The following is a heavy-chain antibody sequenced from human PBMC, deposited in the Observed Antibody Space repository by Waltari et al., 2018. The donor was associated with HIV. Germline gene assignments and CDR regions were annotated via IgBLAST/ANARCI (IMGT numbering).Heavy chain of an antibody. CDR1: GYTFTSYD. CDR3: ARGSTPMVQGVIGVNY. Sequence: QVQLVQSGAEVKKPGASVKVSCKASGYTFTSYDINWVRQATGQGLEWMGWMNPNSGNTGYAQKFQGRVTMTRNTSISTAYMELSSLRSEDTAVYYCARGSTPMVQGVIGVNYWGQGTLVTVSS. CDR2: MNPNSGNT. J-gene: IGHJ4*02. V-gene: IGHV1-8*01. D-gene: IGHD3-10*01.